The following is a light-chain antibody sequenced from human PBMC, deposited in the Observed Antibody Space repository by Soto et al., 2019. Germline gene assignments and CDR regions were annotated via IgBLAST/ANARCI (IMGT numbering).Light chain of an antibody. CDR2: DTS. CDR1: QSISSS. Sequence: EVRLTQSPATLSLYPGERATLSCRASQSISSSLAWYQQNPGQAPRLLIYDTSSRATGVPDRYSASGSGTDFTLTISRLEPEDFAVFFCQQYGTSEIIFGQGTRLEI. J-gene: IGKJ5*01. CDR3: QQYGTSEII. V-gene: IGKV3-20*01.